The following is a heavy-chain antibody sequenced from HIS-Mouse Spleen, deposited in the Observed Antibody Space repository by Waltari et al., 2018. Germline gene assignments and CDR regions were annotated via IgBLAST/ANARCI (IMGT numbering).Heavy chain of an antibody. CDR3: ARDPGYSYGYAYYYYGMDV. J-gene: IGHJ6*02. D-gene: IGHD5-18*01. CDR2: IYTSGST. Sequence: QVQLQESGPGLVKPSETLSLTCTVSGGSISSYHWSWIRQPAGKGLEWIGRIYTSGSTNCNPSLKSRVTMSVDTSKNQFSLKLGSVTAADTAVYYCARDPGYSYGYAYYYYGMDVWGQGTTVTVSS. CDR1: GGSISSYH. V-gene: IGHV4-4*07.